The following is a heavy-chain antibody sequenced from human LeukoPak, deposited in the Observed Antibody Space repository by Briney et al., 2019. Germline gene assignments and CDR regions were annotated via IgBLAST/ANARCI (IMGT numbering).Heavy chain of an antibody. Sequence: SETLSLTCTVSGGSISSNYWAWIRKPPGKGLEWIAYLFDSVNTKDNPSLQSRLTLSADTSKNQFSLRLSSVTAADTAVYYCATIKRGSIFGYFDFWGQGIKVTVSS. D-gene: IGHD5-18*01. CDR1: GGSISSNY. J-gene: IGHJ4*02. V-gene: IGHV4-59*01. CDR2: LFDSVNT. CDR3: ATIKRGSIFGYFDF.